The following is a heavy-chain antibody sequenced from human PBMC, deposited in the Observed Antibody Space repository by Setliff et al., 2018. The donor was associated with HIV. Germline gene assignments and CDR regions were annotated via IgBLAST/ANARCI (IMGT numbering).Heavy chain of an antibody. V-gene: IGHV4-34*01. Sequence: SETLSLTCTVSGGPLSGYFWTWIRQTPDKGLEWIGDINHSGTTNYNLSLKSRTTLSLDTSKNQLSLKLTSVVAADTGLYFCARGRDASTWYLSHFYSHYYLDVWGNGTTVTVSS. CDR1: GGPLSGYF. D-gene: IGHD6-13*01. CDR3: ARGRDASTWYLSHFYSHYYLDV. CDR2: INHSGTT. J-gene: IGHJ6*03.